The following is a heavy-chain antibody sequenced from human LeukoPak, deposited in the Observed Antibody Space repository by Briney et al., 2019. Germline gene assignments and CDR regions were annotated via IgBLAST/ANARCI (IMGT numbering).Heavy chain of an antibody. J-gene: IGHJ6*02. CDR2: ISAYNGNT. D-gene: IGHD6-13*01. CDR1: GYTFTSCG. Sequence: GASVKVSCKASGYTFTSCGISWVRQAPGQGLEWMGWISAYNGNTNYAQKLQGRVTMTTDTSTSTAYMELRSLRSDDTAVYYCAREEGYSSSWYGRNYYYYGMDVWGQGTTVTVSS. CDR3: AREEGYSSSWYGRNYYYYGMDV. V-gene: IGHV1-18*01.